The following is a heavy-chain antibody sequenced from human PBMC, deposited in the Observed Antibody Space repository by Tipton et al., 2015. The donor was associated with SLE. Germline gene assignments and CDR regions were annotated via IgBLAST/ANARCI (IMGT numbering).Heavy chain of an antibody. Sequence: TLSLTCAVYGGSFNGYYWIWLRQSPGKGLECIGEINYSGGISYSPSLESRVTISVDRSKNQFSLNLRSVTAADTAVYYCARRPVGSTLDYWGQGTLVTVSS. D-gene: IGHD1-26*01. CDR2: INYSGGI. CDR1: GGSFNGYY. J-gene: IGHJ4*02. CDR3: ARRPVGSTLDY. V-gene: IGHV4-34*01.